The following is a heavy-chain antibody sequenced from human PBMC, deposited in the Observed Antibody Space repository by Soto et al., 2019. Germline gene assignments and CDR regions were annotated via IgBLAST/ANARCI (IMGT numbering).Heavy chain of an antibody. Sequence: QVQLVQSGAELKKPGSSVKVSCKASGGTFSSYAISWVRQAPGPGLEWMGGIIPIFGTATYAQKFQGRVTFTADESTSTAYMELSSLRSEDTAVYYCARWTGMGSSGAFEIWVQGTMVTVSS. CDR2: IIPIFGTA. CDR1: GGTFSSYA. V-gene: IGHV1-69*01. CDR3: ARWTGMGSSGAFEI. J-gene: IGHJ3*02. D-gene: IGHD6-6*01.